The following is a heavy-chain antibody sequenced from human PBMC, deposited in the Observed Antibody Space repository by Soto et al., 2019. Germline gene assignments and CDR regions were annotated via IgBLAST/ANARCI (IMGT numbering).Heavy chain of an antibody. CDR2: ISGGGDRT. CDR1: GFTFISYA. Sequence: EVQLLESGGGLVQPGGSLRLSCVGSGFTFISYAMNWVRQAPGKGLEWVSGISGGGDRTFDADSVKGRFTISRDNSKNPVNLQMNSLRADDTAVYYCARKVLGSTSRPDYWYFDLWGRGTLVTVSS. D-gene: IGHD3-16*01. J-gene: IGHJ2*01. V-gene: IGHV3-23*01. CDR3: ARKVLGSTSRPDYWYFDL.